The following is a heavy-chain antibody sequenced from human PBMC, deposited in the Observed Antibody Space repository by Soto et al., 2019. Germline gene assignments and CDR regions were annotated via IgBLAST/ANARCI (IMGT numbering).Heavy chain of an antibody. CDR3: ARGDSDYYYYGMDV. CDR2: ISYDGSNK. Sequence: GSLRLSCAASGFTFSSYAMHWVRQAPGKGLEWVAVISYDGSNKYYADSVKGRFTISRDNSKNTLYLQMNSLRAEDTAVYYCARGDSDYYYYGMDVWGQGTTVTVSS. V-gene: IGHV3-30-3*01. J-gene: IGHJ6*02. CDR1: GFTFSSYA.